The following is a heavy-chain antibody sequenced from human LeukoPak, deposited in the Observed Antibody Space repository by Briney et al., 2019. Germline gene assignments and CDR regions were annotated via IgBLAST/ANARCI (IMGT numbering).Heavy chain of an antibody. V-gene: IGHV4-39*01. CDR1: GGSISGSSYY. CDR2: IYYSGST. J-gene: IGHJ6*03. D-gene: IGHD2-15*01. CDR3: ARRKLPGSYYYYMDV. Sequence: SETLSLTCTVSGGSISGSSYYWGWIRQPPGKGLEWIGSIYYSGSTYYNPSLKSRVTISVDTSKNQFSLKLSSVTAADTAVYYCARRKLPGSYYYYMDVWGKGTTVTVSS.